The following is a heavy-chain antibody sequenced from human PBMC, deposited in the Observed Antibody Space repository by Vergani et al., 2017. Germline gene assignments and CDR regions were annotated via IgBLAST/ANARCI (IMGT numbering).Heavy chain of an antibody. CDR2: INYVGRT. V-gene: IGHV4-39*01. CDR1: GGSINPSSSF. D-gene: IGHD5-12*01. CDR3: TRQPQEGASGPPSVPT. Sequence: QLQLQESGPGLVKPSETLSLICTVSGGSINPSSSFWGWIRQSPGKGLEWIGSINYVGRTYYIPSLQSRATVFVDTSKNQFSLNLTSVTAAATAVHYCTRQPQEGASGPPSVPTWGQGMSVIVSS. J-gene: IGHJ4*02.